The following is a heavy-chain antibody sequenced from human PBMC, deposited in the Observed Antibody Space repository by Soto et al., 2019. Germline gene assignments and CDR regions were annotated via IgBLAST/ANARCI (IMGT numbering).Heavy chain of an antibody. Sequence: QVQLVQSGTEEKKPGASGKVSCKASGYTFTSYAMHWVRQAPGQRLEWMGWINAGNGNTKYSQKFQGRVTITRDTSASTAYMELSSLRSEDTAVYYCARAVAVPADFDYWGQGTLVTVSS. V-gene: IGHV1-3*05. CDR1: GYTFTSYA. J-gene: IGHJ4*02. D-gene: IGHD6-19*01. CDR2: INAGNGNT. CDR3: ARAVAVPADFDY.